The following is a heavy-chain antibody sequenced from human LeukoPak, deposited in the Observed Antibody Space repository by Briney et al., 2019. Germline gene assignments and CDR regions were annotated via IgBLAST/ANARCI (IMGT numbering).Heavy chain of an antibody. D-gene: IGHD5-18*01. CDR1: GGSVTDYY. J-gene: IGHJ5*02. CDR3: AKGAGGFSYYNWFDP. V-gene: IGHV4-59*02. CDR2: IYYTGT. Sequence: SETLSLTCTVSGGSVTDYYWSWIRQSPGKGLEWIGYIYYTGTSYNPSLKSRVTISADTSKNQFSLKLISVTAADTAIYYCAKGAGGFSYYNWFDPWGQGTLVTVSS.